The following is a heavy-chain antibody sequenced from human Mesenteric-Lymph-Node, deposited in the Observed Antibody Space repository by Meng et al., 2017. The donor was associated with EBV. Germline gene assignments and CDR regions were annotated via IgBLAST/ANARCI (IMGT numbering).Heavy chain of an antibody. J-gene: IGHJ4*02. V-gene: IGHV1-3*01. CDR2: INAGNGNT. Sequence: QVQLGQSWAEVKRPGASVKVSCKASGYTLTMYAMHWLRQAPGQRLEWMGWINAGNGNTKYSEKFQGRVTITRDTFASTAYMEVSSLRSEDTAVYYCARSRGNYDYSNYFADYWGQGTLVTVSS. D-gene: IGHD4-11*01. CDR3: ARSRGNYDYSNYFADY. CDR1: GYTLTMYA.